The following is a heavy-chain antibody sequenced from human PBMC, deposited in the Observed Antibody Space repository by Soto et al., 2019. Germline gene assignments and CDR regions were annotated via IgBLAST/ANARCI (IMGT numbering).Heavy chain of an antibody. V-gene: IGHV3-21*04. D-gene: IGHD6-19*01. CDR1: GFTFSSYS. Sequence: GGSLRLSCAASGFTFSSYSMSWVRQAPGKGLEWVSSISSSSSYIYYADSVKGRFTISRGNSKNTLYLQMNSLRAEDTAVYYCAKDQRPNYRQWLVQNWFDPWGQGTLVTVSS. J-gene: IGHJ5*02. CDR2: ISSSSSYI. CDR3: AKDQRPNYRQWLVQNWFDP.